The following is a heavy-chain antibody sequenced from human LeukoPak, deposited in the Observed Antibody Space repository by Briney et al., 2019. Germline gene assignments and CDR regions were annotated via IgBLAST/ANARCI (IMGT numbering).Heavy chain of an antibody. Sequence: GGSLRLSCAASGFTFSNYWMSCVRQAPGKGLKWVANIKEDGSEKYYADSVKGRFTISRDNAKNSLNLQMNSLSAEDTAVYYCARQGLWVGLDSGKTRQAYWESWGQGTMVTVSS. CDR3: ARQGLWVGLDSGKTRQAYWES. CDR2: IKEDGSEK. D-gene: IGHD2-21*01. CDR1: GFTFSNYW. V-gene: IGHV3-7*04. J-gene: IGHJ3*01.